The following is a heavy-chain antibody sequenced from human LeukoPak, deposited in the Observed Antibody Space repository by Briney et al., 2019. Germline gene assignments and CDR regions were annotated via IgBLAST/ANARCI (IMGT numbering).Heavy chain of an antibody. V-gene: IGHV1-69*05. J-gene: IGHJ4*02. CDR1: GGTFSGYA. CDR2: IIPIFGTA. CDR3: ARSYSGSYYDFDY. D-gene: IGHD1-26*01. Sequence: SVKVSCKASGGTFSGYAISWVRQAPGQGLEWMGGIIPIFGTANYAQKFQGRVTMTTDTSTSTAYMELRSLRSDDTAVYYCARSYSGSYYDFDYWGQGTLVTVSS.